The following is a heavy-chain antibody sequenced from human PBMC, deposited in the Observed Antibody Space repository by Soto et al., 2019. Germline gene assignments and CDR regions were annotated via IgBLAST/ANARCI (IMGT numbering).Heavy chain of an antibody. Sequence: SETLSLTCTVSGGSISTYYWSWIRQPPGKGLEWIGYIYYSGSTYYNPSLKSRVTISVDTSKNQFSLKLSSVTAADTAVYYCARLLSSGYYYFDYWGQGTLVTVSS. J-gene: IGHJ4*02. CDR1: GGSISTYY. D-gene: IGHD3-22*01. CDR3: ARLLSSGYYYFDY. V-gene: IGHV4-59*08. CDR2: IYYSGST.